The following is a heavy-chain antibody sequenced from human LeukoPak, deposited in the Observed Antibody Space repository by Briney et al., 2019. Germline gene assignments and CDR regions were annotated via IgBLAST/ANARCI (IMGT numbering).Heavy chain of an antibody. CDR3: TSVREEFWSGYYWSYYYGMDV. CDR2: IRSKANSYAT. Sequence: GGSLKLSCAASGFTFSGSAMHWVRQASGKGLEWVGRIRSKANSYATAYAASVKGRFTISRDDSKNTAYLQMNSLKTEDTAVYYCTSVREEFWSGYYWSYYYGMDVWGQGTTVTVSS. D-gene: IGHD3-3*01. CDR1: GFTFSGSA. J-gene: IGHJ6*02. V-gene: IGHV3-73*01.